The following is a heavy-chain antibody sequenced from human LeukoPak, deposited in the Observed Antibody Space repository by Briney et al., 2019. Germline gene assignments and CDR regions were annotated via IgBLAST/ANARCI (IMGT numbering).Heavy chain of an antibody. J-gene: IGHJ5*02. V-gene: IGHV5-51*01. Sequence: GESLKISCKGSGYSFTSYWIGWVRQMPGKGLKWMGIIYPGDSDARYSPSFQGQVTISADKSISTAYLQWSSLKASDTAMYYCARRVYSSGWYWFDPWGQGTLVTVSS. CDR2: IYPGDSDA. D-gene: IGHD6-19*01. CDR1: GYSFTSYW. CDR3: ARRVYSSGWYWFDP.